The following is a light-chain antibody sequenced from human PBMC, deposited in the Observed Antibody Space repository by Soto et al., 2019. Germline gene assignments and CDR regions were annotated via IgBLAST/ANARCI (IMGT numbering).Light chain of an antibody. V-gene: IGKV1-12*01. Sequence: DIQMTQSPSSLSASVGDRVTITCQASQAVSTWLAWYQQKPGGAPKLLIYAASTLRSGVPSRFSGSGSGTDFTLTIRSLQPEDFATYYCQQGASFPRTFGGGTKVDIK. CDR2: AAS. J-gene: IGKJ4*01. CDR3: QQGASFPRT. CDR1: QAVSTW.